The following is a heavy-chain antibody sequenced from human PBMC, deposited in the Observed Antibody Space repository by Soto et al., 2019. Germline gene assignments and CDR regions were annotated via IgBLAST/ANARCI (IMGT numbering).Heavy chain of an antibody. J-gene: IGHJ6*02. V-gene: IGHV3-33*01. CDR3: ARDNQYFDWLSYRYYYYGMDV. CDR2: IWYDGSNK. CDR1: GFTFSSYG. Sequence: GGSLRLSCAASGFTFSSYGMHWVRQAPGKGLEWVAVIWYDGSNKYYADSVKGRFTISRDNSKNTLYLQMNSLRAEDTAVYYCARDNQYFDWLSYRYYYYGMDVWGQGTTVTVSS. D-gene: IGHD3-9*01.